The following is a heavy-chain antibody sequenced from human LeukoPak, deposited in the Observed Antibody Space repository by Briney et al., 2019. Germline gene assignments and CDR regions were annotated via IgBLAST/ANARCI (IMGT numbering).Heavy chain of an antibody. V-gene: IGHV3-30*18. D-gene: IGHD6-6*01. CDR3: AKDSSSGDNYYYYYMDV. Sequence: GGSLRLSCAASGFTFSSYGMHWVRQAPGKGLEWVAVISYDGSNKYYADSVKGRFTISRDNFKNTLYLQMNSLRAEDTAVYYCAKDSSSGDNYYYYYMDVWGKGTTVTVSS. CDR2: ISYDGSNK. J-gene: IGHJ6*03. CDR1: GFTFSSYG.